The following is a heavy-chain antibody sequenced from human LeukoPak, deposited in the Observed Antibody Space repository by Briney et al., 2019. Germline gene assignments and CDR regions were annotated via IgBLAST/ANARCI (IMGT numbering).Heavy chain of an antibody. CDR3: TKDRYCDATSCPTDY. CDR2: ISGSGGST. V-gene: IGHV3-23*01. D-gene: IGHD2-2*01. J-gene: IGHJ4*02. CDR1: GFTFSSYA. Sequence: GGSLRLSCAASGFTFSSYAMSWVRQAPGKGLEWVSAISGSGGSTYYADSVKGRFTISRDNSKNTLYLQMNSLRAEDTAVYYCTKDRYCDATSCPTDYWGQGTLVTVSS.